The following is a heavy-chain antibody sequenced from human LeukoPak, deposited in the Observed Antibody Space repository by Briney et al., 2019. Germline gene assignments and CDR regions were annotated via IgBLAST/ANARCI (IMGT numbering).Heavy chain of an antibody. CDR1: GVTFSSYW. CDR3: ASRDLTKLGFDY. J-gene: IGHJ4*02. CDR2: IKEDGNEK. Sequence: GESLRLSCAASGVTFSSYWMSWVRQAPGKGLEWVANIKEDGNEKYYVDSVKGRFTISRDNAKNSLYLQMNSLRAEDTAVYYCASRDLTKLGFDYWGQGTLVTVSS. V-gene: IGHV3-7*03. D-gene: IGHD4/OR15-4a*01.